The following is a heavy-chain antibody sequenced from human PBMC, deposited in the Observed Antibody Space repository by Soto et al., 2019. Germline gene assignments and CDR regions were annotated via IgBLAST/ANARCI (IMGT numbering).Heavy chain of an antibody. CDR3: ARESRSALGTVEH. J-gene: IGHJ4*02. D-gene: IGHD6-13*01. CDR2: IYASGNT. CDR1: GASISDYY. V-gene: IGHV4-4*07. Sequence: LSLTCTVSGASISDYYWSWIRQPAGKGLECIGRIYASGNTNYNPSLKSRVTMSVDTSKNQFSLTLNSVTAADTAVYYCARESRSALGTVEHWGRGTLVTVSS.